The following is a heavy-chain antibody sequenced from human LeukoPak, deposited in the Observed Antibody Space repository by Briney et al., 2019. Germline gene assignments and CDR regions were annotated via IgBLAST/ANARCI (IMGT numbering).Heavy chain of an antibody. Sequence: PSETLSLTCTVSGGSISSSSYYWGWIRQPPGKGLEWIGSIYYSGSTYYNPSLKSRVTISVDTSKKQFSLKLSSVTAADTAVYYCARLGYYSYYMDVWGKGTTVTVSS. V-gene: IGHV4-39*01. CDR3: ARLGYYSYYMDV. D-gene: IGHD3-10*01. CDR2: IYYSGST. J-gene: IGHJ6*03. CDR1: GGSISSSSYY.